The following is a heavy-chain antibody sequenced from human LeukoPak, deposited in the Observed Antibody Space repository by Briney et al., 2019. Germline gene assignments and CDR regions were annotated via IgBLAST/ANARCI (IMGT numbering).Heavy chain of an antibody. V-gene: IGHV4-30-2*01. J-gene: IGHJ5*02. D-gene: IGHD2-2*01. CDR2: IYHSGST. Sequence: PSETLSLTCAVSGGSISSGGYSWSWIRQPPGKGLEWIGYIYHSGSTYYNPSLKSRVTISVDRSKNQFSLKLSSVTAADTAVYYCARACCSSTSCYLGDNWFDPWGQGTLVTVSS. CDR3: ARACCSSTSCYLGDNWFDP. CDR1: GGSISSGGYS.